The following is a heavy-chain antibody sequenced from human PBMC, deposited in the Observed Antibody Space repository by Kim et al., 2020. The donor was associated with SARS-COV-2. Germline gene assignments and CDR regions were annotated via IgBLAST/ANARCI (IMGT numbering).Heavy chain of an antibody. D-gene: IGHD7-27*01. V-gene: IGHV3-23*01. CDR3: ARQTGGAFDF. CDR2: T. Sequence: TCNTDPVQGRFTISRDNSQNTLYVQMNRLRAEDTAIYYCARQTGGAFDFGGQGTMVTVSS. J-gene: IGHJ3*01.